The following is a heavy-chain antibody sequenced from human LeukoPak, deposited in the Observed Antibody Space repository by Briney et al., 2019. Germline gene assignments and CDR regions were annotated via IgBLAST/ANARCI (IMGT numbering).Heavy chain of an antibody. CDR2: SNTDGSST. V-gene: IGHV3-74*01. CDR1: GFTFSSYS. Sequence: GGSLRLSCAASGFTFSSYSMHWVRQAPGKGLVWVSRSNTDGSSTIYADSVKGRFTISRDNAKNTLYLQMNSLTAEDTAVYYCAGSRNYALFDYWGRGTLVTVSS. J-gene: IGHJ4*02. D-gene: IGHD1-7*01. CDR3: AGSRNYALFDY.